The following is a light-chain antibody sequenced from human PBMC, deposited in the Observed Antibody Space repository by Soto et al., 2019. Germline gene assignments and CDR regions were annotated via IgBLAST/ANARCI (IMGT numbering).Light chain of an antibody. CDR1: QSVSSSL. CDR3: QQYGSSPIT. Sequence: EIVLTQSPGTLSLSPGERATLSCRASQSVSSSLLAWYQQKPGQAPRLLIYGASSRATGIPDTFSGSGSGTDFTLTSSRLEPEDFAVYYCQQYGSSPITFGQGTRREIK. J-gene: IGKJ5*01. CDR2: GAS. V-gene: IGKV3-20*01.